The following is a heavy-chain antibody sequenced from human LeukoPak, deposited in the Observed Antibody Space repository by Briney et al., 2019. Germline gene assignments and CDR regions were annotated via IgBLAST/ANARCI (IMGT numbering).Heavy chain of an antibody. CDR3: ARIVPAANLYFDH. CDR1: GGSIRSYY. Sequence: SETLSLTCTVSGGSIRSYYWSWIRQPPGKALEWIGYIYYSGSTKYNPSLKSRATISVDTSKNQFSLKLSSVTAADTAVYYCARIVPAANLYFDHWGQGTLVTVSS. CDR2: IYYSGST. V-gene: IGHV4-59*08. D-gene: IGHD2-2*01. J-gene: IGHJ4*02.